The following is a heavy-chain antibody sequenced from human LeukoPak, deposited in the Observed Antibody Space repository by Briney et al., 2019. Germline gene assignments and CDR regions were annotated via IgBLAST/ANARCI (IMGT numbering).Heavy chain of an antibody. CDR1: GDSFSSFY. CDR3: ARDRYYSGTYYYSGQFDP. J-gene: IGHJ5*02. D-gene: IGHD2-15*01. Sequence: SETLSLTCAVSGDSFSSFYWTWIRQPPGKGLEWIGYIYPSGIANYNPSLRSRVTISVDTSKNQFSLKLSSVTAADTAVYYCARDRYYSGTYYYSGQFDPWGQGTLVTVSS. CDR2: IYPSGIA. V-gene: IGHV4-59*01.